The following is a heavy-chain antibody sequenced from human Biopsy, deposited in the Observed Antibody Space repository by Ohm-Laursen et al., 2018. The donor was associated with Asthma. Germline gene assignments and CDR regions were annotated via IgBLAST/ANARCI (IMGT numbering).Heavy chain of an antibody. CDR3: AREGVAGTHIED. Sequence: SLRLSCAAPGFSFSEFVMHWVRQAPGKGLEWVAVISYDGSSIYYADSVKGRFTISRDNSKNTLSPQMNSLTAEDTAVYYCAREGVAGTHIEDWGQGTLVTVSS. CDR2: ISYDGSSI. V-gene: IGHV3-30-3*01. J-gene: IGHJ4*02. CDR1: GFSFSEFV. D-gene: IGHD6-19*01.